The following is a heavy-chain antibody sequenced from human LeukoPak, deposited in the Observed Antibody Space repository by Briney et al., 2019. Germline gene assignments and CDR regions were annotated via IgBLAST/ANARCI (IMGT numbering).Heavy chain of an antibody. J-gene: IGHJ5*02. V-gene: IGHV1-69*13. CDR1: GGTFSSYA. D-gene: IGHD6-19*01. Sequence: GASVKVSCKASGGTFSSYAISWVRQAPGQGLEWMGGIIPIFGTANYAQKFQGRVTITADESTSTAYMELSSLRSEDTAVYYCARVQAYSSGWYEGRWFDPWGQGTLVTVSS. CDR3: ARVQAYSSGWYEGRWFDP. CDR2: IIPIFGTA.